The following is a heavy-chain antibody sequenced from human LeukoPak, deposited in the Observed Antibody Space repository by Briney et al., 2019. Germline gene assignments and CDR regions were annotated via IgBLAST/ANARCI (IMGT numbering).Heavy chain of an antibody. J-gene: IGHJ3*02. D-gene: IGHD3-22*01. CDR3: ARGLTYYYDSSGPADAFDI. CDR1: GFTFSSYE. CDR2: ISSSGSTI. V-gene: IGHV3-48*03. Sequence: PGGSLRLSCAASGFTFSSYEMNWVRQAPGKGLEWVSYISSSGSTIYYADSVKGRFTISRDNAKNSLYLQMNSLSAEDTAVYYCARGLTYYYDSSGPADAFDIWGQGTMVTVSS.